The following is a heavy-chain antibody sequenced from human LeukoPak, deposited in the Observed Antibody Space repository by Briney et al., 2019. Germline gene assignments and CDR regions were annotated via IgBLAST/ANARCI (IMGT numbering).Heavy chain of an antibody. CDR1: GFTFSTYS. D-gene: IGHD5-18*01. CDR3: ARVRSDTGAFDI. J-gene: IGHJ3*02. V-gene: IGHV3-21*04. Sequence: WGSLRLYCAASGFTFSTYSMNWVRQAPGKGLEWVSCITSSSSYIYYTDSAKGRFTISRDNAKNSLYLQMNSLRAEDTALYYCARVRSDTGAFDIWGQGTMVTVSS. CDR2: ITSSSSYI.